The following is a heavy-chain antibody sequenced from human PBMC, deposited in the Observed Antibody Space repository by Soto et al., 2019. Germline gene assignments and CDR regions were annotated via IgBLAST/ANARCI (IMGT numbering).Heavy chain of an antibody. CDR3: AKVGDYDLWSGSPYFDY. V-gene: IGHV3-23*01. J-gene: IGHJ4*02. CDR1: GFTFSRFV. CDR2: ITDSGYTS. D-gene: IGHD3-3*01. Sequence: GGSLGLCCSASGFTFSRFVMSWVRQAPGKGLEWVADITDSGYTSKEADSVKGRFTISRDNSKNTLYLQMNSLRAEDTATYFCAKVGDYDLWSGSPYFDYWGQGT.